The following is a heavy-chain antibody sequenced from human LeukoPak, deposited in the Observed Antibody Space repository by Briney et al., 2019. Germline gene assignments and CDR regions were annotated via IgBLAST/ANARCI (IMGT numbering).Heavy chain of an antibody. D-gene: IGHD2-21*02. CDR3: ASGSKEVTSYYYYYYYMDV. Sequence: GGSLRLSCAASGFTFSSYAMHWVRQAPGKGLEWVAVISYDGSNKYHADSVKGRFTISRDNSKNTLYLQMNSLRAEDTAVYYCASGSKEVTSYYYYYYYMDVWGKGTTVTVSS. CDR1: GFTFSSYA. J-gene: IGHJ6*03. V-gene: IGHV3-30*04. CDR2: ISYDGSNK.